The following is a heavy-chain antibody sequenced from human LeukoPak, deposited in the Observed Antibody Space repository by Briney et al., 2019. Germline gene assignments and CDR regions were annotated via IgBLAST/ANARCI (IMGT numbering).Heavy chain of an antibody. D-gene: IGHD1-26*01. CDR2: IYHSGST. J-gene: IGHJ3*02. V-gene: IGHV4-38-2*02. CDR3: ARVSGSYRNDAFDI. Sequence: SETLSLACTVSGYSISSGYYWGWIRQPPEQGLEWIGSIYHSGSTYYNPSLKSRVTISVDTSKNQFSLKLSSVTAADTAVYYCARVSGSYRNDAFDIWGQGTMVTVSS. CDR1: GYSISSGYY.